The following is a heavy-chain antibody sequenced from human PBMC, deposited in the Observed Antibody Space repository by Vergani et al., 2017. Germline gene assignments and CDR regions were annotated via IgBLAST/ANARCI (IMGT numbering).Heavy chain of an antibody. CDR2: ISSGSTYT. D-gene: IGHD4/OR15-4a*01. J-gene: IGHJ4*02. Sequence: EVQLVESGGGLVKTGGSLRLSCAASEFTFSTYSMNWVRQAPGKGLELVSSISSGSTYTFYADSVKDRFTISRDNAKSTLYLHMSSLRAEDTAIYYCARDGEKVDYRRHNYVDFWGQGTLVTVSS. CDR1: EFTFSTYS. CDR3: ARDGEKVDYRRHNYVDF. V-gene: IGHV3-21*06.